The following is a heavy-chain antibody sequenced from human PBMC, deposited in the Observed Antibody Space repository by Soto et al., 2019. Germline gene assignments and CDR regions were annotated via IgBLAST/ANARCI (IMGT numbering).Heavy chain of an antibody. D-gene: IGHD3-22*01. CDR3: ARARNYYDSSGYYY. J-gene: IGHJ4*02. Sequence: EVQLVESGGGLIQPGGSLRLSCAASGFTVSSNYMSWVRQAPGKGLEWVSVIYSGGSTYYADSVKGRFTISRDNSKNTLYLQMNSLRAEDTAVYYCARARNYYDSSGYYYWGQGALVTVSS. V-gene: IGHV3-53*01. CDR1: GFTVSSNY. CDR2: IYSGGST.